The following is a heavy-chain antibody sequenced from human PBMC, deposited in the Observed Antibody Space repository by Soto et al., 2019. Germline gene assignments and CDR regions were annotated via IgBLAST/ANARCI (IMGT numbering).Heavy chain of an antibody. CDR3: AGGVPAAIQSLAPGDAFDI. CDR2: IYYSGST. V-gene: IGHV4-31*03. D-gene: IGHD2-2*01. Sequence: PSETLSLTCTVSGGSISSGGYYWSWIRQHPGKGLEWIGYIYYSGSTYYNPSLKSRVTISVDTSKNQFSLKLSSVTAADTAVYYCAGGVPAAIQSLAPGDAFDIWGQGTMVTVSS. J-gene: IGHJ3*02. CDR1: GGSISSGGYY.